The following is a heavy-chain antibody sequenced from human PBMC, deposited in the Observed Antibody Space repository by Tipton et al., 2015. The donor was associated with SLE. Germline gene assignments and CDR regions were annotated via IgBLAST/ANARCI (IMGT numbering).Heavy chain of an antibody. CDR3: ARDGYDSSGYLNWFDP. Sequence: TLSLTCTVSGYSISSGYYWGWIRQPPGKGLEWIGSIYHSGSTYYNPSLKSRFTISVDTPKNQFSLTLISVTAADTAVYYCARDGYDSSGYLNWFDPWGQGTLVTVSS. D-gene: IGHD3-22*01. J-gene: IGHJ5*02. CDR1: GYSISSGYY. CDR2: IYHSGST. V-gene: IGHV4-38-2*02.